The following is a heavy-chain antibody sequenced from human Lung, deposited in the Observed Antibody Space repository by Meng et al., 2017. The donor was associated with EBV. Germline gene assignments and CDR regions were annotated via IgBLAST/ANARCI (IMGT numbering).Heavy chain of an antibody. J-gene: IGHJ4*02. CDR1: GGSISSGGYY. Sequence: QVPLPGPGPGLVKPSQTLSLTFTVSGGSISSGGYYWSWIRQHPGKGLEWIGYIYYSGSTFYNPSLKRRVIISIDTSKNQFSLNLRSVTAADTAVYYCARVSSGWDYFDYWGQGTLVTVSS. D-gene: IGHD6-19*01. CDR2: IYYSGST. CDR3: ARVSSGWDYFDY. V-gene: IGHV4-31*03.